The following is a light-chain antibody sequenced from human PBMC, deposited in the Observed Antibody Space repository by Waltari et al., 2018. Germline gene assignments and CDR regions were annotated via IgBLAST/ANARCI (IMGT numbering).Light chain of an antibody. Sequence: QSALTQPASMSGSPGQSITISCTGTSSDVDGFNFVSWYQQYPGKAPKLIIYDFANRPSGVFHRFSGSRSGNTASLTISGLQAEDEADYYCSSYTSVNTRFGGGTKLTVL. J-gene: IGLJ2*01. CDR2: DFA. CDR3: SSYTSVNTR. CDR1: SSDVDGFNF. V-gene: IGLV2-14*03.